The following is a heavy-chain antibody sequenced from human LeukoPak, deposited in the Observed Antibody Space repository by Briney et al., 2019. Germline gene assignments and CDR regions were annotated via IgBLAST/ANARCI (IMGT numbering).Heavy chain of an antibody. CDR1: GFTFSSYS. CDR3: ARPPQSPNYYDYVWGSYRNAEYFQH. V-gene: IGHV3-48*01. J-gene: IGHJ1*01. Sequence: PGGSLRLSCAASGFTFSSYSMNWVRQAPGKGLEWVSYISSSSSTIYYADSVKGRFTISRDNAKNSLYLQMNSLRAEDTAVYYCARPPQSPNYYDYVWGSYRNAEYFQHCGQGNLITVSS. CDR2: ISSSSSTI. D-gene: IGHD3-16*02.